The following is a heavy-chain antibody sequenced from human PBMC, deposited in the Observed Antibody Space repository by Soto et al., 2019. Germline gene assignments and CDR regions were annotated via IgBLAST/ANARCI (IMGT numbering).Heavy chain of an antibody. V-gene: IGHV1-2*04. J-gene: IGHJ4*02. CDR1: GDTFTGYY. CDR2: INPNSGGT. Sequence: ASVKVSCKASGDTFTGYYTHWVRQAPGQGLEWMGWINPNSGGTNYAQKFQGWVTMTRDTSISTAYMELSRLTSDATAVYYCARLAASGTSFDYWGKGTLVTVPS. D-gene: IGHD6-13*01. CDR3: ARLAASGTSFDY.